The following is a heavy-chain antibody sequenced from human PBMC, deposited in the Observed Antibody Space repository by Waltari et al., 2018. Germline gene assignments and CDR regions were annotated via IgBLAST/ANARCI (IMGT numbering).Heavy chain of an antibody. CDR3: AREGDGSGSYPIDY. V-gene: IGHV3-33*01. CDR1: GFNFSSYG. D-gene: IGHD3-10*01. J-gene: IGHJ4*02. CDR2: IWYDGSNK. Sequence: QVQLVESGGGVVQPGRSLRLSCAASGFNFSSYGMHWVRQAPGKGLEWVAVIWYDGSNKYYADSVKGRFTISRDNSKNTLYLQMNSLRAEDTAVYYCAREGDGSGSYPIDYWGQGTLVTVSS.